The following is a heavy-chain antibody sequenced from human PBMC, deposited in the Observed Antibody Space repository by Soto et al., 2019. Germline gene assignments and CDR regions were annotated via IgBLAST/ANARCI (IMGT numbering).Heavy chain of an antibody. J-gene: IGHJ4*02. D-gene: IGHD6-19*01. CDR3: ARMGHTPGWYLDY. Sequence: SETLSLTCAVSGASMRSGGYHWGWIRMHPGGGLQWVGYIYYSGSTYYNPSLKSRVTISVDTSKNQFSLKLSSVTAADTAVYYCARMGHTPGWYLDYWGQGTLVTVSS. CDR1: GASMRSGGYH. CDR2: IYYSGST. V-gene: IGHV4-31*11.